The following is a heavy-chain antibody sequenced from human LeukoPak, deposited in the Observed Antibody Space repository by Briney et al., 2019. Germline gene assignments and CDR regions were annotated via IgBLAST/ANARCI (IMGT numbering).Heavy chain of an antibody. Sequence: SETLSLTCTVSGYSISGGYYWGWIRQPPGKGLEWIGSIYHSGSTYYSPSLKSRVTISVDTSKNQFSLKLSSVAAADTAVYYCARGVVYYDSSGYLNWGQGTLVTVSS. CDR3: ARGVVYYDSSGYLN. CDR1: GYSISGGYY. CDR2: IYHSGST. D-gene: IGHD3-22*01. J-gene: IGHJ4*02. V-gene: IGHV4-38-2*02.